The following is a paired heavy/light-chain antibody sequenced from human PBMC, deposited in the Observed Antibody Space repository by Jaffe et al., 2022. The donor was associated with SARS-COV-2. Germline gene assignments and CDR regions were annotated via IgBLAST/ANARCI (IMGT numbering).Light chain of an antibody. Sequence: QSVLTQPPSASGTPGQRVTISCSGSSSNIGSNTVNWYQQLPGTAPKLLIYSNNQRPSGVPDRFSGSKSGTSASLAISGLQSEDEADYYCAAWDDSLNAVFGGGTKLTVL. CDR1: SSNIGSNT. J-gene: IGLJ3*02. CDR3: AAWDDSLNAV. CDR2: SNN. V-gene: IGLV1-44*01.
Heavy chain of an antibody. Sequence: QLQLQESGPGLVKPSETLSLTCTVSGGSISSSSYYWGWIRQPPGKGLEWIGSIYYSGSTYYNPSLKSRVTISVDTSKNQFSLKLSSVTAADTAVYYCARHQFVEDYDILTGYTNRDGWFDPWGQGTLVTVSS. V-gene: IGHV4-39*01. CDR1: GGSISSSSYY. J-gene: IGHJ5*02. CDR2: IYYSGST. CDR3: ARHQFVEDYDILTGYTNRDGWFDP. D-gene: IGHD3-9*01.